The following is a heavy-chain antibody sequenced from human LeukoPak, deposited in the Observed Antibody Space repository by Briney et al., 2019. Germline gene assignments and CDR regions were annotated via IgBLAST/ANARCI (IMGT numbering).Heavy chain of an antibody. D-gene: IGHD6-13*01. CDR1: GGSISSSGYY. CDR2: IYTSGST. CDR3: ARRRTPSSSWYVYYYYYGMDV. V-gene: IGHV4-61*02. J-gene: IGHJ6*02. Sequence: SETLSLTCTVSGGSISSSGYYWGWIRQPAGKGLEWIGRIYTSGSTNYNPSLKSRVTMSVDTSKNQFSLKLSSVTAADTAVYYCARRRTPSSSWYVYYYYYGMDVWGQGTTVTVSS.